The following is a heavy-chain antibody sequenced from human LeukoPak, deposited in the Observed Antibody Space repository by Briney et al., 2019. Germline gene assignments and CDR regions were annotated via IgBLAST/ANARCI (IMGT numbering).Heavy chain of an antibody. CDR2: ISAYNGNT. Sequence: LWASVKVSCKASGYTFTSYDINWVRQATGQGLEWMGWISAYNGNTNYAQKLQGRVTMTTDTSTSTAYMELRSLRSDDTAVYYCARVLAAAGMGDYWGQGTLVTVSS. V-gene: IGHV1-18*01. J-gene: IGHJ4*02. CDR1: GYTFTSYD. CDR3: ARVLAAAGMGDY. D-gene: IGHD6-13*01.